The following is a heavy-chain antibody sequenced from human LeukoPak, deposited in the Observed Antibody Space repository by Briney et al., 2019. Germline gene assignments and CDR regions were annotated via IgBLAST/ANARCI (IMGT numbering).Heavy chain of an antibody. CDR3: GRGHWGLDY. J-gene: IGHJ4*02. D-gene: IGHD7-27*01. CDR2: ISGSGGST. Sequence: GGSLRLSCAASGFTFSSYAMSWVRQAPGKGLEWVSAISGSGGSTYYADSVKGRFTISRDNAKNSLSLQMNSLRAEDTAIYYCGRGHWGLDYWGQGTLVTVSS. V-gene: IGHV3-23*01. CDR1: GFTFSSYA.